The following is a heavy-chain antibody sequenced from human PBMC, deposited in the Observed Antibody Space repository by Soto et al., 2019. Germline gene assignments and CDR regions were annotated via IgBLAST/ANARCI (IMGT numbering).Heavy chain of an antibody. CDR2: IYYTGTT. V-gene: IGHV4-39*01. Sequence: SETLSLTCTVSGGSISSNSAYWGWIRQPPGKGLEWIGSIYYTGTTHYNTSLKSPVTISVDTSKKQFSMKLSSLTAADTAVYFCAASCVGCRGFNYYGMDVWGQGTTVTVSS. D-gene: IGHD5-12*01. J-gene: IGHJ6*02. CDR3: AASCVGCRGFNYYGMDV. CDR1: GGSISSNSAY.